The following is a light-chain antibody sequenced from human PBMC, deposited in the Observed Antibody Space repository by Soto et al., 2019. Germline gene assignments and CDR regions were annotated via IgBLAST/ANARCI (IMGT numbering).Light chain of an antibody. J-gene: IGLJ2*01. CDR1: SSDVGGYNY. V-gene: IGLV2-14*01. CDR2: DVS. Sequence: QSALTQPASVSGSPGQSITISSTGTSSDVGGYNYVPWYQQHPGKAPKLMIYDVSNRPSGVSNRFSGSKSGNTASLTISGLQAEDEADYYCSSYTSSSTVVFGGGTKLTVL. CDR3: SSYTSSSTVV.